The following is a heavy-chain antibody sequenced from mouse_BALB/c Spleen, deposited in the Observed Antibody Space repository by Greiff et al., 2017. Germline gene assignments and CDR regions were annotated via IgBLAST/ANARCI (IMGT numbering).Heavy chain of an antibody. CDR3: ARWNDGYYFDY. CDR2: INPSNGRT. Sequence: QVQLQQSGAELVKPGASVKLSCKASGYTFTSYWMHWVKQRPGQGLEWIGEINPSNGRTNYNEKFKSKATLTVDKSSSTAYMQLSSLTSEDSAVYYCARWNDGYYFDYWGQGTTLTVSS. J-gene: IGHJ2*01. D-gene: IGHD2-3*01. CDR1: GYTFTSYW. V-gene: IGHV1S81*02.